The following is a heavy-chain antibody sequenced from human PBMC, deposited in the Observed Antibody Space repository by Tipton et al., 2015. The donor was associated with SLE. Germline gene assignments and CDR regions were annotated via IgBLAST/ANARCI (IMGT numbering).Heavy chain of an antibody. J-gene: IGHJ4*02. V-gene: IGHV4-4*07. CDR2: FDPNGST. Sequence: TLSLTCTVSGASISTYYWSWIRQAAGKGLEWIGRFDPNGSTRYNPSFQSRVTMSMDTSKKQFSLVLSSVTAADTAVYYCAAHAAGRGGSGYWGQGTLVTVSS. D-gene: IGHD2-15*01. CDR3: AAHAAGRGGSGY. CDR1: GASISTYY.